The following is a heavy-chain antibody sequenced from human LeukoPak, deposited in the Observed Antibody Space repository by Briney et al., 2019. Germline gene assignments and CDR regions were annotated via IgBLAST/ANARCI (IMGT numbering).Heavy chain of an antibody. D-gene: IGHD2-2*01. V-gene: IGHV3-9*01. CDR3: ARDWYHAIDY. Sequence: GGSLRLSCVASGFKIEEYAMHWVRQVPGKGLEWVSSISLNRGSIGYAESVKGRFTISRDNAKNTLYLQMNSLRVDDTAIYYCARDWYHAIDYWGQGTLVTVSS. CDR2: ISLNRGSI. CDR1: GFKIEEYA. J-gene: IGHJ4*02.